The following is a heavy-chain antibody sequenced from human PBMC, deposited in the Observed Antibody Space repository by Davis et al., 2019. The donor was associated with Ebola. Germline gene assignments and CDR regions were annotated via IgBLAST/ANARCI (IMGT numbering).Heavy chain of an antibody. CDR2: IRHDDSDK. V-gene: IGHV3-30*02. J-gene: IGHJ4*02. CDR3: AREGKYRDESRTFDY. CDR1: VITFSSYA. Sequence: GESLKISCTDSVITFSSYAMTWVRQAPGKGLEWVAFIRHDDSDKNYADSVKGRFTISRDDSKNTLYLQMNSLRADDTAVYYCAREGKYRDESRTFDYWGQGTLVTVSS. D-gene: IGHD2-2*01.